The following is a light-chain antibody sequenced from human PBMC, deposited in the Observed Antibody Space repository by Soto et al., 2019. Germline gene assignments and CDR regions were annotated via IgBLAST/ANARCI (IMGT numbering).Light chain of an antibody. J-gene: IGKJ2*01. Sequence: DIVMPQSPLSLPVTPGEPASISCRSSQSLLHSNGYNYLDWYLQKPGQSPQLLIYLGSNRASGVPDRVSGSGSGTDFTLKISRVEAEDVGVYYCMQALQTLMYTVGQGTKLYIK. CDR3: MQALQTLMYT. CDR1: QSLLHSNGYNY. V-gene: IGKV2-28*01. CDR2: LGS.